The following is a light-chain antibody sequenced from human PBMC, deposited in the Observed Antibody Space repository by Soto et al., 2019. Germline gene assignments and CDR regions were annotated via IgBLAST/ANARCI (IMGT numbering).Light chain of an antibody. Sequence: DIQMTQSPSSLSASVGDRVTITCRASQGISNYLAWYQQKPGKVPKLLIYAASTLQSGVPSRLSGSGSGTDFTLTISSLQHEDVATYYCQKYNSASWTFGQGTKVEIK. CDR3: QKYNSASWT. CDR2: AAS. J-gene: IGKJ1*01. CDR1: QGISNY. V-gene: IGKV1-27*01.